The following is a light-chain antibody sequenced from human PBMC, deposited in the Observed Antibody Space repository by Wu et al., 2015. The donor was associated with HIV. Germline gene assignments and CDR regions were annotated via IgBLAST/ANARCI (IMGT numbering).Light chain of an antibody. CDR1: QSVNSN. Sequence: EIVMTQSPATLSVSPGGRATLSCRASQSVNSNLAWYQQKPGQAPRLLIYGASNRATGTPARFTGSGSGTEFTLTISSLLPEDSAVYYCQQYNYWPPLTFGGGTKVEIE. J-gene: IGKJ4*01. V-gene: IGKV3-15*01. CDR2: GAS. CDR3: QQYNYWPPLT.